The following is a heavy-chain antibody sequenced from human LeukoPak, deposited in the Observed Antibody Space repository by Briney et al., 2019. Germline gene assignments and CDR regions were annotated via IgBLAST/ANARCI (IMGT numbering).Heavy chain of an antibody. Sequence: GASVKVSCKASGYTITSYAMHWVRQAPGQRLEWMGWINAGNGNTKYSQEFQGGVTITRDTSASTVYMELSSLRSEDTAVYYCARDLGSSWSIDYWGQGTLVTVSS. CDR1: GYTITSYA. D-gene: IGHD6-13*01. CDR2: INAGNGNT. J-gene: IGHJ4*02. V-gene: IGHV1-3*03. CDR3: ARDLGSSWSIDY.